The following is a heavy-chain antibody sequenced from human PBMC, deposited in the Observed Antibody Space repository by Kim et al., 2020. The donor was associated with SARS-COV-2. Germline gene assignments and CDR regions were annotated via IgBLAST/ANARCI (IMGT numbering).Heavy chain of an antibody. D-gene: IGHD3-16*01. CDR1: GFSFGGHS. CDR2: IMSSGSLI. V-gene: IGHV3-48*04. J-gene: IGHJ5*02. CDR3: ARGLGSYDYKNHRFDP. Sequence: GGSLRLSCAASGFSFGGHSMNWVRQAPGKGLEWIAYIMSSGSLIFYADSVKGRFTISRDNARNSLYLQMSSLRAEDTAVYYCARGLGSYDYKNHRFDPRGQGTPVTVSS.